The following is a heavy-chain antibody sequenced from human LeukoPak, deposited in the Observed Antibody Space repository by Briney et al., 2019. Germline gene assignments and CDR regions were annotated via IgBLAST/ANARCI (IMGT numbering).Heavy chain of an antibody. V-gene: IGHV4-39*07. Sequence: SETLSLTCTVSGGSISSSSYYWGWIRQPPGKGLEWIGSIYYSGSTYYNPSLKSRVTISVDTSKNQFSLKLSSVTAADTAVYYCARRTVTTGSSYYFDYWGQGTLVTVSS. J-gene: IGHJ4*02. D-gene: IGHD4-17*01. CDR2: IYYSGST. CDR3: ARRTVTTGSSYYFDY. CDR1: GGSISSSSYY.